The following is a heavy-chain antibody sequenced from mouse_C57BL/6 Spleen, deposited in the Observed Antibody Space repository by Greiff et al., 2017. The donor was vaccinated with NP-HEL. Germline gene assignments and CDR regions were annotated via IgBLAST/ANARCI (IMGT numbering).Heavy chain of an antibody. J-gene: IGHJ4*01. V-gene: IGHV3-1*01. CDR1: GYSITSGYD. D-gene: IGHD1-2*01. CDR3: ARGSWTAAMDY. Sequence: EVQLQESGPGMVKPSQSLSLTCTVTGYSITSGYDWHWIRHFPGNKLEWMGYISYSGSTNYNPSLKSRISITHDTSKNHFFLKLNSVTTEDTATYYCARGSWTAAMDYWGQGTSVTVSS. CDR2: ISYSGST.